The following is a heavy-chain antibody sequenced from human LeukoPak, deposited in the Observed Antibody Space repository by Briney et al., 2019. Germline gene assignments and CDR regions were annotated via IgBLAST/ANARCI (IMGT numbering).Heavy chain of an antibody. CDR3: ARGGSSVSYYYMDV. CDR1: GYTCTSYY. Sequence: ASVKVSCKASGYTCTSYYIHWVRQAPGQGLEWMGIINPSGGSTSYAQKLQGRVTMTRDASTSTLYMELSSLRSEDTAVYYCARGGSSVSYYYMDVWGKGTTVTVSS. CDR2: INPSGGST. V-gene: IGHV1-46*04. J-gene: IGHJ6*03. D-gene: IGHD3-10*01.